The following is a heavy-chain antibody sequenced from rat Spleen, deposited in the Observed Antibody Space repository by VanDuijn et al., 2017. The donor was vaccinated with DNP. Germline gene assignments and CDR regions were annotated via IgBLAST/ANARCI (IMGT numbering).Heavy chain of an antibody. CDR3: ARGDFYSVYYFDY. J-gene: IGHJ2*01. CDR1: GFTFSDYY. D-gene: IGHD1-1*01. Sequence: EVQLVESGGGLVQPGRSLKLSCAASGFTFSDYYMAWVRQAPTKGLEWVASISYDGGRTFYGDSVKGRFTISRDNAKSTLYLQMNSLRSEDVATYYCARGDFYSVYYFDYWGQGVMVTVSS. V-gene: IGHV5-22*01. CDR2: ISYDGGRT.